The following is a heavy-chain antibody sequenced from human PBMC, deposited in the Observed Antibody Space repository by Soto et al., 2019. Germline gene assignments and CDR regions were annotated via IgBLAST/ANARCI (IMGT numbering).Heavy chain of an antibody. CDR3: ARDSASAPYY. V-gene: IGHV3-74*01. Sequence: GGSLRLSCAASGFAFSAYWMHWVRQAPGKGLEWVSYVKSDGSVSTYADSVKGRFTISRDNAKNTLYLQMNSLRAEDTAVYYCARDSASAPYYWGQGTLVTVSS. J-gene: IGHJ4*02. CDR2: VKSDGSVS. CDR1: GFAFSAYW.